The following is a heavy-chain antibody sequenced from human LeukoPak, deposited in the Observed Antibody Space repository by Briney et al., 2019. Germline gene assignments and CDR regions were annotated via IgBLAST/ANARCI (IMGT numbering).Heavy chain of an antibody. Sequence: PSETLSLTCTVSGGSISSYYWSWIRQPPGKGLEWIGYIYYSGSTNYNPSLKRRVTISVDTSKNQFSLKLRSVTAADTAVYYCASGDDYYDSSGPTVYWGQGTLVTVSS. D-gene: IGHD3-22*01. V-gene: IGHV4-59*01. CDR3: ASGDDYYDSSGPTVY. CDR1: GGSISSYY. CDR2: IYYSGST. J-gene: IGHJ4*02.